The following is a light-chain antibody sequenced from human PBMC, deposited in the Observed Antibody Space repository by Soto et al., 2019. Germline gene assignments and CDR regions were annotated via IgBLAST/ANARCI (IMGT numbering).Light chain of an antibody. J-gene: IGKJ5*01. CDR2: DAS. Sequence: FSQSPCTLSLSKGERATLSCRASQSINRYLAWFQQKPGQAPRLLLYDASKRATGIPARFRGSGSGTDFTLTISSLEPEDFGVYYCQQRSDWPITFGQGTRLEIK. CDR1: QSINRY. CDR3: QQRSDWPIT. V-gene: IGKV3-11*01.